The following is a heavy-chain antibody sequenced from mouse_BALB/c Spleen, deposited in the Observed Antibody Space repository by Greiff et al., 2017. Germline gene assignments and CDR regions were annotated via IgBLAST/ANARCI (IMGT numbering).Heavy chain of an antibody. CDR1: GYSITSGYY. CDR3: ASYYRYDKGYYAMDY. Sequence: EVKLQESGPGLVKPSQSLSLTCSVTGYSITSGYYWNWIRQFPGNKLEWMGYISYDGSNNYNPSLKNRISITRDTSKNQFFLKLNSVTTEDTATYYCASYYRYDKGYYAMDYWGQGTSVTVSS. CDR2: ISYDGSN. J-gene: IGHJ4*01. V-gene: IGHV3-6*02. D-gene: IGHD2-14*01.